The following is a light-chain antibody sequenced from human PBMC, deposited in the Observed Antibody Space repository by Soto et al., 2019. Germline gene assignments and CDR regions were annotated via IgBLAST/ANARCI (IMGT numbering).Light chain of an antibody. Sequence: DIHMTQSPSSLSASVGDRVTITCRASQGIGNYLAWYQQRPGKVPKLLIYAASTLQSGVPSRFSGSGSGTDFTLTISSLLPEDVATYYCQNLDSAAFTFGPGTKVDIK. J-gene: IGKJ3*01. V-gene: IGKV1-27*01. CDR2: AAS. CDR3: QNLDSAAFT. CDR1: QGIGNY.